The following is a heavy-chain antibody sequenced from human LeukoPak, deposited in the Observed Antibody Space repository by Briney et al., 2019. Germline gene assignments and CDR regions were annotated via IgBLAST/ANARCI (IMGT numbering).Heavy chain of an antibody. CDR1: GFTFSNYW. V-gene: IGHV3-74*01. CDR2: ISTDGSQT. Sequence: GGSLRLSCEASGFTFSNYWMHWVSQPPGKGLMWVSQISTDGSQTFYADSVKGRFTISRDNAKNTLFLQMDSLRPEDTAVYYCVRSLRSADFWGQGTLVTVSS. CDR3: VRSLRSADF. J-gene: IGHJ4*02.